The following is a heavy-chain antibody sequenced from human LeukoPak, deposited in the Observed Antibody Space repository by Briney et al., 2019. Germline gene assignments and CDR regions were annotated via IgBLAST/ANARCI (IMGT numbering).Heavy chain of an antibody. V-gene: IGHV1-2*02. CDR1: GYTFTGYY. CDR3: ARYYNDTSGYSPYYFDY. Sequence: GASVKVSCKSSGYTFTGYYIHWVRQAPGQGLEWMGWINPNSGGTNYAQKFQGRVTMTRDTSISTAYMELSRLRSDDTAVYYCARYYNDTSGYSPYYFDYWGQGTLVTVSS. D-gene: IGHD3-22*01. CDR2: INPNSGGT. J-gene: IGHJ4*02.